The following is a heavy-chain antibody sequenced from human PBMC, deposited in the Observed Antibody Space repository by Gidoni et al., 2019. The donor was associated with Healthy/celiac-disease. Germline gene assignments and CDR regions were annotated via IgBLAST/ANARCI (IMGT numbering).Heavy chain of an antibody. J-gene: IGHJ4*02. D-gene: IGHD2-2*01. V-gene: IGHV4-38-2*02. CDR2: IQHSGSA. CDR1: GYSISRGYY. Sequence: QVQLQASGPGLVKPSETLSLTCTVSGYSISRGYYWGWIRQPPGKGLEWIGSIQHSGSAYYNPSLKSQVTISVDTSKNQFSLKLSSVTAADTAVYYCARDRTLVVPAASPLDYWGQGTLVTVSS. CDR3: ARDRTLVVPAASPLDY.